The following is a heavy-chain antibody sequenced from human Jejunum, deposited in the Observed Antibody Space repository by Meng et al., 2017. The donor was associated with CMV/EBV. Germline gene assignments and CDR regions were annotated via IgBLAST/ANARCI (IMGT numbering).Heavy chain of an antibody. CDR2: NSWDSDDI. D-gene: IGHD5-18*01. CDR1: FDDYA. Sequence: FDDYAMAWVRQAPGKGLEWVSSNSWDSDDIAYADSVKGRFTISRDNAKNSLYLQMNSLRAEDTAFYFCAKDMDTITIHLCEPFDYWGQGTLVTVSS. CDR3: AKDMDTITIHLCEPFDY. V-gene: IGHV3-9*01. J-gene: IGHJ4*02.